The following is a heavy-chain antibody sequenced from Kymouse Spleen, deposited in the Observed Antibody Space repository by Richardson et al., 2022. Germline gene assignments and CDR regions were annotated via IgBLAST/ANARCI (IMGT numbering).Heavy chain of an antibody. CDR3: AREKHIVVVTAIPTLTT. CDR2: IGTAGDT. V-gene: IGHV3-13*01. J-gene: IGHJ4*02. CDR1: GFTFSSYD. Sequence: EVQLVESGGGLVQPGGSLRLSCAASGFTFSSYDMHWVRQATGKGLEWVSAIGTAGDTYYPGSVKGRFTISRENAKNSLYLQMNSLRAGDTAVYYCAREKHIVVVTAIPTLTTGAREPWSPSPQ. D-gene: IGHD2-21*02.